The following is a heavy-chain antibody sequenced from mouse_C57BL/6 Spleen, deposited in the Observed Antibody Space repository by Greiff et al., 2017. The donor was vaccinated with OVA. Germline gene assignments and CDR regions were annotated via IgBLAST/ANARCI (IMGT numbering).Heavy chain of an antibody. CDR1: GYTFTDYE. D-gene: IGHD1-1*01. CDR2: IDPETGGT. CDR3: TSGGSLYYFDY. Sequence: QVQLKQSGAELVRPGASVTLSCKASGYTFTDYEMHWVKQTPVHGLEWIGAIDPETGGTAYNQKFKGKAILTADKSSSTAYMELRSLTSEDSAVYYCTSGGSLYYFDYWGQGTTLTVSS. V-gene: IGHV1-15*01. J-gene: IGHJ2*01.